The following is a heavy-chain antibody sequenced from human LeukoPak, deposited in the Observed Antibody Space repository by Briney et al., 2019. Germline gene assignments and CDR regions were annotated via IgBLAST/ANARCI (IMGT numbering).Heavy chain of an antibody. Sequence: SETLSLTCTVSGGSISSYYLSWIRQPPGKGLEWIGYIYYSGSTNYNPSLKNPVPTSVDTSKNQFSLKLSSVSAAETAVYYCARGGYSGYGHAFDIWGQGTMVTVSS. D-gene: IGHD5-12*01. CDR3: ARGGYSGYGHAFDI. V-gene: IGHV4-59*01. J-gene: IGHJ3*02. CDR1: GGSISSYY. CDR2: IYYSGST.